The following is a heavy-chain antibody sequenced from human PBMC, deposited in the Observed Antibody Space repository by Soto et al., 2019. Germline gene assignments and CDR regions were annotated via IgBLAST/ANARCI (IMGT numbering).Heavy chain of an antibody. CDR3: ARKKSGAFDY. CDR2: INHSGST. CDR1: GGSFSGYY. D-gene: IGHD1-26*01. V-gene: IGHV4-34*01. Sequence: TLSLTCAVYGGSFSGYYWSWIRQPPGKGLEWIGEINHSGSTNYNPSLKSRVTISVDTSKNQFSLELSSVTAADTAVYYCARKKSGAFDYCGQATFVTVS. J-gene: IGHJ4*02.